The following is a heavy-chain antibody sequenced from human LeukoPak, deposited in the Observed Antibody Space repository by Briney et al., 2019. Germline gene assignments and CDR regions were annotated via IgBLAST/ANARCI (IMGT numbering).Heavy chain of an antibody. CDR2: INHSGST. J-gene: IGHJ5*02. D-gene: IGHD2-15*01. CDR1: GGSFSVYY. CDR3: ARGFRIVVVVAATQGWFDP. Sequence: SETLSLTCAVYGGSFSVYYWSWIRQPPGKGLEWIGEINHSGSTNYNPSLKSRVTISVDTSKNQFSLKLSSVTAADTAVYYCARGFRIVVVVAATQGWFDPWGQGTLVTVSS. V-gene: IGHV4-34*01.